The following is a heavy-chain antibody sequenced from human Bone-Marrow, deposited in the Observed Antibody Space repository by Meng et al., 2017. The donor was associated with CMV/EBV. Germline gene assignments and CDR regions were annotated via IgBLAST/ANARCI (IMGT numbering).Heavy chain of an antibody. V-gene: IGHV3-21*01. CDR1: GFTFSGYG. CDR3: VRRVYSSSNYYCMDV. J-gene: IGHJ6*02. Sequence: GESLKISCAASGFTFSGYGMNWVRQAPGKGLEWVSSITSGSSYRYYADSVKGRFTISRDNAKNSLFLQKNSLRAEDKAVYYCVRRVYSSSNYYCMDVWGQGTTVTVSS. D-gene: IGHD6-6*01. CDR2: ITSGSSYR.